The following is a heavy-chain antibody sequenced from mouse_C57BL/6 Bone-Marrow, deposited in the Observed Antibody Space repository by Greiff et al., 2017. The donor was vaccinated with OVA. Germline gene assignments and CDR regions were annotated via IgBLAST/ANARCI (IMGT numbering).Heavy chain of an antibody. Sequence: EVQLQQSGPVLVKPGASVKMSCKASGYTFTDYYMNWVKQSHGKSLEWIGVINPYNGGTSYNQKFKGKATLTVDKSSSTAYMELNSLTSEDSAVYYCARRNWPYAMDYWGQGTSVTVSS. J-gene: IGHJ4*01. CDR3: ARRNWPYAMDY. CDR1: GYTFTDYY. D-gene: IGHD4-1*01. V-gene: IGHV1-19*01. CDR2: INPYNGGT.